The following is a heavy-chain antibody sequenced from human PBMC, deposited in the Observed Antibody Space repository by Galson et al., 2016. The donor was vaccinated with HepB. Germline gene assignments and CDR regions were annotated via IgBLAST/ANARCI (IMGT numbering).Heavy chain of an antibody. D-gene: IGHD1-7*01. V-gene: IGHV6-1*01. CDR2: TYYRSKWYN. CDR3: ASAQTGTAQIRAFDF. Sequence: CAISGDSVSSNSAAWNWIRQSPSRGLEWLGRTYYRSKWYNDYAVSLKGRITIDPDTSKNQFSLQLNSVTPEDTAIYYCASAQTGTAQIRAFDFWGQGTIVTVSS. CDR1: GDSVSSNSAA. J-gene: IGHJ3*01.